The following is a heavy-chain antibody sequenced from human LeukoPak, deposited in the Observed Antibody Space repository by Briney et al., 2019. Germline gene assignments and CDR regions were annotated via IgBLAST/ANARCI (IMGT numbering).Heavy chain of an antibody. CDR2: IKPNSGGT. V-gene: IGHV1-2*02. CDR3: ARVLRYFDWTMGY. Sequence: ASLKVSCKASGYTFTGYYMNWVRQAPGQGLEWVGWIKPNSGGTNYAQKFQGRVTMSRDTSISTAYMEMSRLRSDGTAVYYCARVLRYFDWTMGYWGQGTLVTVSS. J-gene: IGHJ4*02. CDR1: GYTFTGYY. D-gene: IGHD3-9*01.